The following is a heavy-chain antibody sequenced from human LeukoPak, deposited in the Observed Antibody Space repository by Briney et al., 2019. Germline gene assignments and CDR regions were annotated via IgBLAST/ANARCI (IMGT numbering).Heavy chain of an antibody. Sequence: GGSLRLSCAASGFSVSSNYISWVRQAPGKGLEWVSVIYSDGSTKYADSVKARFTISRDNSKNTVYLQMNSLRVEDTAVYYCARATLDNWSQGTLVTVSS. CDR2: IYSDGST. CDR3: ARATLDN. J-gene: IGHJ4*02. V-gene: IGHV3-53*01. CDR1: GFSVSSNY.